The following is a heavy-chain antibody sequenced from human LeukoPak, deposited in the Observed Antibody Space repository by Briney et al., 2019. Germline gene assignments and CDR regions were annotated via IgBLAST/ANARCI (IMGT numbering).Heavy chain of an antibody. CDR1: GGSISSYY. D-gene: IGHD3-3*01. Sequence: PSETLSLTCTVSGGSISSYYWSWIRQPPGKGLEWIGYIYYSGSTNYNPSLKSRVTISVDTSKNQFSLKLSSVTAADTAVYYCARGSVPHDFWSGFDAFDIWGQGTMVTVSS. CDR3: ARGSVPHDFWSGFDAFDI. J-gene: IGHJ3*02. CDR2: IYYSGST. V-gene: IGHV4-59*01.